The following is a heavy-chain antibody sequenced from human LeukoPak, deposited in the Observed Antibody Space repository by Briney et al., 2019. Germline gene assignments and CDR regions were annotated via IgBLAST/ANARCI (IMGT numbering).Heavy chain of an antibody. CDR2: LNGDGTTT. CDR1: GFTFSSYW. V-gene: IGHV3-74*01. D-gene: IGHD2-15*01. CDR3: ARELPFDY. Sequence: QPGGSLRLSCAASGFTFSSYWMHWVRQAPGKGLVWVSRLNGDGTTTDYADSVKGRFTISRDNAKNTLYLQMNSLRAEDTAVYYCARELPFDYWGQGTLVTVSS. J-gene: IGHJ4*02.